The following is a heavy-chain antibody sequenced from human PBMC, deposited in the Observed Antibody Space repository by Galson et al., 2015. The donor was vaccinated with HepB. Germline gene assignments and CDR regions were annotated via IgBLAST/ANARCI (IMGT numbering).Heavy chain of an antibody. Sequence: SLRLSCAASGFTFSRYGMHWVRQAPGKGLEWVAVISYDGSNKYYADSVKGRFTISRDNSKNTLYLQMNSLRAEDTAVYYCAKDLSRVTVTTYYYYGMDVWGQGTTVTVSS. CDR2: ISYDGSNK. CDR1: GFTFSRYG. CDR3: AKDLSRVTVTTYYYYGMDV. J-gene: IGHJ6*02. D-gene: IGHD4-17*01. V-gene: IGHV3-30*18.